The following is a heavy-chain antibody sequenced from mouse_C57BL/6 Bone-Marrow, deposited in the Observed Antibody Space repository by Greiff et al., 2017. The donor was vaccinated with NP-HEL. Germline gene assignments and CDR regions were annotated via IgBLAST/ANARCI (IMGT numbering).Heavy chain of an antibody. V-gene: IGHV1-82*01. Sequence: VQLQQSGPELVKPGASLKISCKASGYAFSSSWMNWVKQRPGKGLEWIGRIYPGDGDTNYNGKFKGKATLTADKSSSTAYMQLSSLTSEDSAVYFCARWGTTVVNFDYWGQGTTLTVSS. D-gene: IGHD1-1*01. CDR3: ARWGTTVVNFDY. CDR2: IYPGDGDT. CDR1: GYAFSSSW. J-gene: IGHJ2*01.